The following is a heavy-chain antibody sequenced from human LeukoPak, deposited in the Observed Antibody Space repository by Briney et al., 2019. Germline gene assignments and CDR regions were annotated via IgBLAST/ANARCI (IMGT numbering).Heavy chain of an antibody. CDR3: AKVSLKYYYDSSGYYDY. J-gene: IGHJ4*02. Sequence: ETLSLTCTVSGGSFSSSSYYWGWIRQPPGKGLEWVSAISGSGGSTYYADSVKGRFTISRDNSKNTLYLQMNSLRAEDTAVYYCAKVSLKYYYDSSGYYDYWGQGTLVTVSS. D-gene: IGHD3-22*01. V-gene: IGHV3-23*01. CDR2: ISGSGGST. CDR1: GGSFSSSSYY.